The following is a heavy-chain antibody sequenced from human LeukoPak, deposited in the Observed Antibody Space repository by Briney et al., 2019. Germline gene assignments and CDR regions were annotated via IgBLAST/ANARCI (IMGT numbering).Heavy chain of an antibody. D-gene: IGHD4-23*01. J-gene: IGHJ4*02. V-gene: IGHV1-46*01. Sequence: ASVKVSCKASGYTFTRYAINWLRQAPGQGLEWMGIINPSGGSTSYAQKFQGRVTMTRDTSTSTVYMELSSLRSEDTAVYYCARPTLVQYGGFDYWGQGTLVTVSS. CDR3: ARPTLVQYGGFDY. CDR1: GYTFTRYA. CDR2: INPSGGST.